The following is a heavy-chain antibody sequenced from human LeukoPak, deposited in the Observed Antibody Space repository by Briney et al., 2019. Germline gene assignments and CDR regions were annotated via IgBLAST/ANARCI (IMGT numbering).Heavy chain of an antibody. J-gene: IGHJ4*02. D-gene: IGHD3-10*01. CDR3: ARDQELWFGELSLDY. Sequence: GASVKVPCKASGYTFTGYYMHWVRQAPGQGLEWMGWINPNSGGTNYAQKFQGRVTMTRDTSISTVYMELSRLRSDDTAVYYCARDQELWFGELSLDYWGQGTLVTVSS. V-gene: IGHV1-2*02. CDR1: GYTFTGYY. CDR2: INPNSGGT.